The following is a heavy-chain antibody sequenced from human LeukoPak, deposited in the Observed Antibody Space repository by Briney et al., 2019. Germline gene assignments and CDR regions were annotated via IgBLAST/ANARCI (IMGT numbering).Heavy chain of an antibody. CDR1: GITFSAYT. CDR2: ISGSGSYI. CDR3: ASDRSLIASLYYFDN. J-gene: IGHJ4*02. V-gene: IGHV3-21*01. Sequence: GGSLRLSCEASGITFSAYTMNWVRQAPGKGLEWVSSISGSGSYIFYADSVKGRFTISRDNAKNSLYLQMSSLRVEDTAVYYCASDRSLIASLYYFDNWGQGTLVTVSS. D-gene: IGHD3-22*01.